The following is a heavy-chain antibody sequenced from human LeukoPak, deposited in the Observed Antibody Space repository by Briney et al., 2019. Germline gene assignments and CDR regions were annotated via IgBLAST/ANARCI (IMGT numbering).Heavy chain of an antibody. CDR2: VRYSGKT. CDR3: ARHYYDSSGLEYYFDY. D-gene: IGHD3-22*01. J-gene: IGHJ4*02. V-gene: IGHV4-39*01. CDR1: GGSISSTSSY. Sequence: SETLSLTCTVSGGSISSTSSYWGWIRQPPWKGLEWIGSVRYSGKTYYNPSLKSRVTMSLDTSKNQFSLRLTSVTAADTAVYSCARHYYDSSGLEYYFDYWGQGTLVTVSS.